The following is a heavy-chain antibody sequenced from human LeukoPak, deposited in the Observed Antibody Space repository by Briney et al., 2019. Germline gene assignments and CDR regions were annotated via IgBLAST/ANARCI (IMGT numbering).Heavy chain of an antibody. CDR1: GFTFSSYG. Sequence: PGGSLRLSCAASGFTFSSYGMHWVRQAPGKGLEWVAVISYDGSNKYYADSVKGRFTIPRDNSKNTLYLQMNSLRAEDTAVYYCAKDRRYSSGWRFGYWGQETLVTVSS. J-gene: IGHJ4*02. CDR2: ISYDGSNK. D-gene: IGHD6-19*01. V-gene: IGHV3-30*18. CDR3: AKDRRYSSGWRFGY.